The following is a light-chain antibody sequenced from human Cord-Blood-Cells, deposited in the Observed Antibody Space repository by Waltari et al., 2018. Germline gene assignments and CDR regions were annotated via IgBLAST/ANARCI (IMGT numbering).Light chain of an antibody. Sequence: DIKMTQSPSSLSASVGDRVTITCRASQSISSYLNWYQQKPGKAPQLLIYAASSLQSVVPSRFSGSGSGTDFTLTISSLQPEDFATYYCQQSYSTPHTFGQGTKLEIK. CDR2: AAS. J-gene: IGKJ2*01. CDR1: QSISSY. CDR3: QQSYSTPHT. V-gene: IGKV1-39*01.